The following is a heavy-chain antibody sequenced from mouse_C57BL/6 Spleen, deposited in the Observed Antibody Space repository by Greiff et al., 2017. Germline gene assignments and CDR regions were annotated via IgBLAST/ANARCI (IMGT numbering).Heavy chain of an antibody. V-gene: IGHV5-17*01. CDR2: ISSGSSTI. Sequence: EVKLVESGGGLVKPGGSLKLSCAASGFTFSDYGMHWVRQAPEKGLEWVAYISSGSSTIYYADTVKGRFTISRDNAKNTLFLQMTSLRSEDTAMYYCARPGRPCYGSSYPFAYWGQGTLGTVSA. CDR3: ARPGRPCYGSSYPFAY. CDR1: GFTFSDYG. J-gene: IGHJ3*01. D-gene: IGHD1-1*01.